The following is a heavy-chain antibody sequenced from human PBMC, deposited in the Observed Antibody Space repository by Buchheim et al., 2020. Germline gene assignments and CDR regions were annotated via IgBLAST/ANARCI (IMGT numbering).Heavy chain of an antibody. CDR2: ISYDGSNK. V-gene: IGHV3-30-3*01. Sequence: QVQLVESGGGVVQPGRSLRLSCAASGFTFSSYAMHWVRQAPGKGLEWVAVISYDGSNKYYADSVKGRFTISRDNSKNTLYLQMNSLRAEDTAVYYCARDSRWLQFHDYWGQGTL. CDR3: ARDSRWLQFHDY. CDR1: GFTFSSYA. J-gene: IGHJ4*02. D-gene: IGHD5-24*01.